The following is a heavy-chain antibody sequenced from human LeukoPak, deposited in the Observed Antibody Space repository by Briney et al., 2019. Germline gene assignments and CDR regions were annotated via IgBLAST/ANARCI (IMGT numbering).Heavy chain of an antibody. J-gene: IGHJ4*02. CDR2: ISWNSGSI. V-gene: IGHV3-9*01. CDR3: AKDRAPSGSYPRGFDY. D-gene: IGHD1-26*01. Sequence: GGPLRLSCAASGFTFDDYAMHWVRQAPGKGLEWVSGISWNSGSIGYADSVKGRFTISRDNAKNSLYLQMNSLRAEDTALYYCAKDRAPSGSYPRGFDYWGQGTLVTVSS. CDR1: GFTFDDYA.